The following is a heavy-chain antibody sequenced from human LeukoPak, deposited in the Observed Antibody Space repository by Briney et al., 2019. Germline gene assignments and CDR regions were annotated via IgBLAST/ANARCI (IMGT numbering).Heavy chain of an antibody. J-gene: IGHJ5*02. Sequence: SETLSLTCTVSGGSISNYYWNWIRQPAGKGLEWIGRIFSAGNTKYNPSLKSRVIISIDTSKNQFSLKLSSVTAADTAVYYCARAVQASLQPRFDPWGQGTLVTVSS. CDR3: ARAVQASLQPRFDP. D-gene: IGHD3-16*02. CDR2: IFSAGNT. V-gene: IGHV4-4*07. CDR1: GGSISNYY.